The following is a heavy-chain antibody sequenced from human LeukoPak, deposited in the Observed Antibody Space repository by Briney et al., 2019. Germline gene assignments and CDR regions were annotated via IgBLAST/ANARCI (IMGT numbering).Heavy chain of an antibody. CDR3: IRGAASGSYYGLDV. CDR2: IRSKANNYAT. Sequence: GGSLRLSCAASGFTFSSYAMHWVRQASGEGLEWVGRIRSKANNYATAYATSVKGRFTLSRDDSNNTAYLQMNSLKTEDTAVYFCIRGAASGSYYGLDVWGQGATVTVSS. J-gene: IGHJ6*02. V-gene: IGHV3-73*01. CDR1: GFTFSSYA. D-gene: IGHD1-26*01.